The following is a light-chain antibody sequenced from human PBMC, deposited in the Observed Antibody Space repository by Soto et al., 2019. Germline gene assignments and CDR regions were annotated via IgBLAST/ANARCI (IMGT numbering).Light chain of an antibody. J-gene: IGKJ1*01. V-gene: IGKV3D-15*01. CDR2: DIS. Sequence: EIVMTQSPATLSVSPGERATLSCRASQSVSSNLAWYQQKPGQAPRVLIYDISTRATGIPTRFSGSGSGTEFTLTISSLQSEDFAVYYCQQYNSAPRTFGQGTTVEIK. CDR1: QSVSSN. CDR3: QQYNSAPRT.